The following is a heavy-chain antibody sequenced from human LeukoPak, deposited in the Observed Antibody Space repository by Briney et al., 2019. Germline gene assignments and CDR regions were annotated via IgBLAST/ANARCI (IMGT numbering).Heavy chain of an antibody. J-gene: IGHJ4*02. CDR3: ARLRGSYIRPKGAFDY. CDR2: IKQDGSEK. Sequence: PGGSLRLSCAASGFTFSSYWMSWVRQAPGKGLEWVDNIKQDGSEKYYVDSVKGRFTISRDNAKNSLYLQMNSLRAEDTAVYYCARLRGSYIRPKGAFDYWGQGTLVTVSS. D-gene: IGHD1-26*01. V-gene: IGHV3-7*01. CDR1: GFTFSSYW.